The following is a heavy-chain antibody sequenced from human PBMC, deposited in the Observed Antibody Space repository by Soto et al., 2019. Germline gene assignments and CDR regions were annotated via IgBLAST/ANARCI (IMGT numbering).Heavy chain of an antibody. CDR1: GFTFSSYG. Sequence: QVQLVESGGGVVQPGRSLRLSCAASGFTFSSYGMHWVRQAPGKGLEWVAVIWYDGSNKYYADSVKGRFTITRDNSKNKLYLQMNSLRAEDTAVYYCARDGALWFGQSLYYYGMDVWGQGTTVTVSS. CDR3: ARDGALWFGQSLYYYGMDV. V-gene: IGHV3-33*01. D-gene: IGHD3-10*01. CDR2: IWYDGSNK. J-gene: IGHJ6*02.